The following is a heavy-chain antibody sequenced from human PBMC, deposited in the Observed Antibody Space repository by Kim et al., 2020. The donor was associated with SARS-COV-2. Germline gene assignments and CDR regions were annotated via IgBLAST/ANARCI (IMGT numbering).Heavy chain of an antibody. CDR2: ISWNSGSI. CDR1: GFTFDDYA. D-gene: IGHD4-17*01. J-gene: IGHJ4*02. Sequence: GGSLRLSCAASGFTFDDYAMHWVRQAPGKGLEWVSGISWNSGSIGYADSVKGRFTISRDNAKNSLYLQMNSLRAEDTALYYCAKDIKSLGGDYIFDYWGQGTLVTVSS. V-gene: IGHV3-9*01. CDR3: AKDIKSLGGDYIFDY.